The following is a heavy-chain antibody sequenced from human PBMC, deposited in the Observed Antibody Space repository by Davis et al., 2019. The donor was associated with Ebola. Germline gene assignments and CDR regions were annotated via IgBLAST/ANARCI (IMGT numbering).Heavy chain of an antibody. V-gene: IGHV4-59*01. CDR2: IHYGRRT. CDR1: GGSISSYY. D-gene: IGHD3-3*01. CDR3: AKEIHRSFGVDDEPHYYAMNV. Sequence: SETLSLTCTVSGGSISSYYWSWIRQPPGKGLEWIGYIHYGRRTNYNPGLMSRVTISADTSQNQFSLRLSSVTAADTAVYYCAKEIHRSFGVDDEPHYYAMNVWGQGTTVTVS. J-gene: IGHJ6*02.